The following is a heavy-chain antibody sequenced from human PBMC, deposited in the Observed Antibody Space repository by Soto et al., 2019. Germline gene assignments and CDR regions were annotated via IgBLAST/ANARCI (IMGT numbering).Heavy chain of an antibody. Sequence: QVQLVESGGGVVQPGRSLRLSCAASGFTFSSCAMHWVRQVPGKGLEWLAVVSHDGSLYPYADSVKGRFSISRDNSRKTLYLQMNRLRTEDTAVYYCVKDRSDTWSFDYWGQGTLVTVSS. J-gene: IGHJ4*02. CDR3: VKDRSDTWSFDY. D-gene: IGHD2-8*02. CDR2: VSHDGSLY. CDR1: GFTFSSCA. V-gene: IGHV3-30*18.